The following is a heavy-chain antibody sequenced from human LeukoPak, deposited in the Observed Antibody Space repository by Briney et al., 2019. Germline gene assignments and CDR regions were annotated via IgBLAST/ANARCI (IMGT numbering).Heavy chain of an antibody. CDR1: GFTVSSSY. J-gene: IGHJ4*02. D-gene: IGHD4-17*01. V-gene: IGHV3-53*01. CDR2: IYSGGST. Sequence: GGSLRLSCVASGFTVSSSYMSWVRQAAGKGLEYVSFIYSGGSTFYADSVKGRFTISRDNSKNTLHLQMNSLRADDTAIYYCATARRHDYGDYGGAFDNWGQGILVTVSS. CDR3: ATARRHDYGDYGGAFDN.